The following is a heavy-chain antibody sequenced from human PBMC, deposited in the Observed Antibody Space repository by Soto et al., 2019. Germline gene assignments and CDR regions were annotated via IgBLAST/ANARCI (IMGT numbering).Heavy chain of an antibody. CDR2: ISYDGSNK. D-gene: IGHD4-4*01. CDR1: GFTFSSYG. J-gene: IGHJ4*02. V-gene: IGHV3-30*18. CDR3: AKDSKYLDY. Sequence: GGSLRLSCAASGFTFSSYGMHWVRQAPGKGLEWVAVISYDGSNKYYADSVKGRFTISRDNSKNTLYLQMNSLRAEDTAVYYCAKDSKYLDYWGQGTLVTVSS.